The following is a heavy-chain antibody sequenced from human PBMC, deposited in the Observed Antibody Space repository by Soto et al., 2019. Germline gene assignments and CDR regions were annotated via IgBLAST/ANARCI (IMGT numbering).Heavy chain of an antibody. D-gene: IGHD1-1*01. CDR2: ISGNGGFT. CDR1: GFSFSYSA. V-gene: IGHV3-23*01. Sequence: EVQLLDSGGGLVQPGGSLRLSCAASGFSFSYSAMSWVRQAPGKGLECVSGISGNGGFTYYADSVKGRFIISRDNSKDTVDLQMNSLRADDKAVYYCVRDTKNAFEVWGQGTVVTVSS. CDR3: VRDTKNAFEV. J-gene: IGHJ3*01.